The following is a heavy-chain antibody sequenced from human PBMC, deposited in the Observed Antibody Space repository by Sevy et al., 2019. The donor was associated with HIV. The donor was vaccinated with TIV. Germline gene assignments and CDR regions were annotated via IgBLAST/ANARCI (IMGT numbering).Heavy chain of an antibody. CDR1: GGSITTYY. CDR2: IYYTGTT. J-gene: IGHJ4*02. V-gene: IGHV4-59*01. D-gene: IGHD1-7*01. CDR3: ARGNYGVANYDY. Sequence: SETLSLTCSASGGSITTYYWTWIRQPPGKGLEYIGYIYYTGTTDYNPSLKSRVTISEDTSKRQFSLKLTSVTAADTAVYYCARGNYGVANYDYWGQGTLVTVSS.